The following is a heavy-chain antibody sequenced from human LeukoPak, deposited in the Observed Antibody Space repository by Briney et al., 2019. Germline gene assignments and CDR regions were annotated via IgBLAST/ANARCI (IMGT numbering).Heavy chain of an antibody. V-gene: IGHV1-18*01. CDR3: ARDHPERATHQSDY. CDR1: GYTFTSYG. D-gene: IGHD6-25*01. J-gene: IGHJ4*02. Sequence: APVKVSCKASGYTFTSYGISWVRQAPGQGLEWMGWISAYNGNTNYAQKLQGRVTMTTDTSTSTAYMELRSLRSDDTAVYYCARDHPERATHQSDYWGQGTLVTVSS. CDR2: ISAYNGNT.